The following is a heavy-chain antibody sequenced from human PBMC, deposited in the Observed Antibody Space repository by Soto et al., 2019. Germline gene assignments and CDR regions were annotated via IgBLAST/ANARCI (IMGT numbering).Heavy chain of an antibody. J-gene: IGHJ5*02. D-gene: IGHD3-10*01. Sequence: QVQLVESGGGVVQPGMSLTLSCAASGFTFSTYGMHWVRQAPGKGLEWVAIIWFDGSNKYYADSVKGRFTISRDNSKNTLYLQMNSLRAEDTALYYCARDLLPRIAMAVDPWGQGTLVTVSS. CDR3: ARDLLPRIAMAVDP. V-gene: IGHV3-33*01. CDR2: IWFDGSNK. CDR1: GFTFSTYG.